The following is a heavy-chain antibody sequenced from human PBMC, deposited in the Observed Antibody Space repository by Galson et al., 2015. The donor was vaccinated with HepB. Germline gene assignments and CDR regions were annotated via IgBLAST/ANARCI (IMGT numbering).Heavy chain of an antibody. V-gene: IGHV1-24*01. CDR1: GYTLTELS. D-gene: IGHD2-8*01. CDR2: FDPEDGET. J-gene: IGHJ3*02. CDR3: ASRTKRRDAFDI. Sequence: SVKVSCKVSGYTLTELSMHWVRQAPGKRLEWMGGFDPEDGETIYAQKFQGRVTMTEDTSTDTAYMELSSLRSEDTAVYYCASRTKRRDAFDIWGQGTMVTVSS.